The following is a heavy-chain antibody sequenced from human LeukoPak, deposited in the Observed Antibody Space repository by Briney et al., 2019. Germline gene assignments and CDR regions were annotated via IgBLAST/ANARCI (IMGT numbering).Heavy chain of an antibody. J-gene: IGHJ4*02. D-gene: IGHD3-10*01. V-gene: IGHV4-59*12. CDR3: ARKYYYGSGSYQPGKFDY. Sequence: SETLSLTCTVSGGSISSYYWSWIRQPPGKGLEWIGYIYYSGSTNYNPSLKSRVTMSVDTSKNQFSLKLSSVTAADTAVYYCARKYYYGSGSYQPGKFDYWGQGTLVTVSS. CDR2: IYYSGST. CDR1: GGSISSYY.